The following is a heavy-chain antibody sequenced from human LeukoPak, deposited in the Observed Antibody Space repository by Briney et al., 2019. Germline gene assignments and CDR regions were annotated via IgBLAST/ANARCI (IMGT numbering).Heavy chain of an antibody. D-gene: IGHD2-2*01. CDR3: ASTSVVVVPAALDY. CDR2: INPNSGGT. J-gene: IGHJ4*02. CDR1: GYTFTGYF. Sequence: ASVKVSCKASGYTFTGYFMHWVRQAPGQGLEWMGWINPNSGGTNYAQKFQGRVTMTRDTSISTAYMELSSLRAEDTAVYYCASTSVVVVPAALDYWGQGTLVTVSS. V-gene: IGHV1-2*02.